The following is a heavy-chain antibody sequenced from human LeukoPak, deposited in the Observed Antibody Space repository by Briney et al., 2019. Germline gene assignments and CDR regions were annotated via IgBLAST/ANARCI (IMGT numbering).Heavy chain of an antibody. CDR3: AREGHIVVVPAASWFDP. J-gene: IGHJ5*02. D-gene: IGHD2-2*01. CDR1: GYTFTSYG. CDR2: IIPILGIA. Sequence: ASVKVSCKASGYTFTSYGISWVRQAPGQGLEWMGRIIPILGIANYAQKFQGRVTITADKSTSTAYTELSSLRSEDTAVYYCAREGHIVVVPAASWFDPWGQGTLVTVSS. V-gene: IGHV1-69*04.